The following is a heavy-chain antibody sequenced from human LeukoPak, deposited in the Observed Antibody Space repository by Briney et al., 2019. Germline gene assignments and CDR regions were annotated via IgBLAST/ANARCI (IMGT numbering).Heavy chain of an antibody. Sequence: SETLSLTCSVSGVSLGSAGYYWSWIRQPPGGGLEWIGYIYYISNTNYNPSLKSRVTMSLNPSGNQFSLKLDSVTAADTAMYYCARTQSQSGSYRYYFGYWGQGTLVTVSS. CDR1: GVSLGSAGYY. CDR2: IYYISNT. D-gene: IGHD1-26*01. V-gene: IGHV4-61*08. J-gene: IGHJ4*02. CDR3: ARTQSQSGSYRYYFGY.